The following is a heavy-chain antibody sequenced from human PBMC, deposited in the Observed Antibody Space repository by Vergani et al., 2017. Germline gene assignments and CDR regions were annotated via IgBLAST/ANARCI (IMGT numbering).Heavy chain of an antibody. Sequence: QVQLVESGGGVVQPGRSLRLSCAASGFTFNQYDMHWVRQAPGKGLEWVAVTWYDGNNKQYADSVKGRFTISRDNSKSTMYLQMNSLRDEDTGVYYCAKDRPDAARWGSGSYQGGFDYWGQGTLVTVSS. CDR2: TWYDGNNK. V-gene: IGHV3-33*06. CDR1: GFTFNQYD. CDR3: AKDRPDAARWGSGSYQGGFDY. D-gene: IGHD1-26*01. J-gene: IGHJ4*02.